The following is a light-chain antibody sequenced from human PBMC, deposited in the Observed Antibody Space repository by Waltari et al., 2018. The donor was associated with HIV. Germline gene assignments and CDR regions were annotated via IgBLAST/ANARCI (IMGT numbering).Light chain of an antibody. CDR3: SSYTSSSTLV. J-gene: IGLJ2*01. CDR2: EVS. CDR1: SSDVGGYNY. V-gene: IGLV2-14*01. Sequence: QSALTQPASVSGSPGPSITISCTGTSSDVGGYNYVSWYQQHPGKAPNRMIYEVSNRPSGVSNRFSGSKSGNTASLTISGLQAEDEADYYCSSYTSSSTLVFGGGTKLTVL.